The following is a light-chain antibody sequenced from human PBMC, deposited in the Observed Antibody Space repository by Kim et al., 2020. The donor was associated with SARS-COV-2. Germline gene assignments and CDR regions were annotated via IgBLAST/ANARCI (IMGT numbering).Light chain of an antibody. CDR2: EDN. CDR1: SGTIASNY. Sequence: KTVTISCTGSSGTIASNYVQWYQPRPASAPTTVIYEDNERPSGVPDRFSGSIDSSSNSASLTISGLKTEDEADYYCQSYDDSNRWVFGGGTQLTVL. CDR3: QSYDDSNRWV. J-gene: IGLJ3*02. V-gene: IGLV6-57*02.